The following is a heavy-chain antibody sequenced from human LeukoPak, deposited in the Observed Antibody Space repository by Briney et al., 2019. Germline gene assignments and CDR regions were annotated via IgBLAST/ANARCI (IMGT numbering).Heavy chain of an antibody. D-gene: IGHD2-2*01. CDR3: ARAFVSAPHYYYYGMDV. CDR1: GGSISSYY. Sequence: PSETLSLTCTVSGGSISSYYWSWIRQPPGKGLEWIGYIYYSGSTNYNPSLKSRVTISVDTSKNQFSLKLSSVTAADTAVYYCARAFVSAPHYYYYGMDVWGQGTTVTVSS. V-gene: IGHV4-59*01. CDR2: IYYSGST. J-gene: IGHJ6*02.